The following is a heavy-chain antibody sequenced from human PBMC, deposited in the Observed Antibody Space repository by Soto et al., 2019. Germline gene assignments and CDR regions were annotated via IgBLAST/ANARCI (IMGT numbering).Heavy chain of an antibody. CDR2: IIPIFGTA. CDR3: ATVGVEMATITQTNDAFDI. J-gene: IGHJ3*02. D-gene: IGHD5-12*01. CDR1: GGTFSSYA. Sequence: VKVSCKASGGTFSSYAISWVRQAPGQGLEWMGGIIPIFGTANYAQKFQGRVTITADESTSTAYMELSSLRSEDTAVYYCATVGVEMATITQTNDAFDIWGQGTMVTVSS. V-gene: IGHV1-69*13.